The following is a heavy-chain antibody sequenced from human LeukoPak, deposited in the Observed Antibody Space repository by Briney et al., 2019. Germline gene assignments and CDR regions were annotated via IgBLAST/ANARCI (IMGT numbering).Heavy chain of an antibody. V-gene: IGHV4-38-2*02. CDR1: GYSISSGYY. J-gene: IGHJ4*02. Sequence: PSETLSLTCTVSGYSISSGYYWGWIRQPPGKGLEWIGSIYHSGSTYYNPSLKSRVTISVDTSKNQFSLKLSSVTAADTAVYYCARGDSGYFDYWGQGTLVTVSS. D-gene: IGHD1-26*01. CDR3: ARGDSGYFDY. CDR2: IYHSGST.